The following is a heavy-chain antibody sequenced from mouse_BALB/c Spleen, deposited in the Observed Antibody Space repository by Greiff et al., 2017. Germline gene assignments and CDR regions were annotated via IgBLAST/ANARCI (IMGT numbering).Heavy chain of an antibody. J-gene: IGHJ2*01. V-gene: IGHV5-6-5*01. CDR2: ISSGGST. Sequence: EVKLMESGGDLVKPGGSLKLSCAASGFTFSSYAMSWVRQTPEKRLEWVASISSGGSTYYPDSVKGRFTISRDNARNILYLQMSSLRSEDTAMYYCARGPYGSSYWGQGTTLTVSS. CDR1: GFTFSSYA. D-gene: IGHD1-1*01. CDR3: ARGPYGSSY.